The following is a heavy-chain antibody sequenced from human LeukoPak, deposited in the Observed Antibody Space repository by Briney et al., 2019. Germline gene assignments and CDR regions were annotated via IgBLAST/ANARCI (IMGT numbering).Heavy chain of an antibody. CDR2: IIPIFGTA. J-gene: IGHJ4*02. CDR3: AREDSSGYPFDY. CDR1: GGTSSSYA. Sequence: SVKVSCKASGGTSSSYAISWVRQAPGQGLEWMGGIIPIFGTANYAQRFQGRVTITADKSTSTAYMELSSLRSEDTAVYYCAREDSSGYPFDYWGQGTLVTVSS. D-gene: IGHD3-22*01. V-gene: IGHV1-69*06.